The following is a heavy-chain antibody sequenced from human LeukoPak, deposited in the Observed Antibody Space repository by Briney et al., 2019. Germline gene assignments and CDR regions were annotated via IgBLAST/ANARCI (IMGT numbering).Heavy chain of an antibody. V-gene: IGHV3-9*01. CDR1: GFTFDDYA. J-gene: IGHJ4*02. CDR3: AKDYCSGGSCGTYYFDY. Sequence: GGSLRLSCAASGFTFDDYAMHWVRQAPGKGLEWVSGISWNSGSIGYADSVKGRFTVSRDNAKNSLYLQMNSLRAEDTALYYCAKDYCSGGSCGTYYFDYWGQGTLVTVSS. D-gene: IGHD2-15*01. CDR2: ISWNSGSI.